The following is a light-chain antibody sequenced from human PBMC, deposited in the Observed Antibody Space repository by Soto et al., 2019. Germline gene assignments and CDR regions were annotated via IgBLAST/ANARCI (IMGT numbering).Light chain of an antibody. V-gene: IGKV4-1*01. CDR2: WAS. CDR1: QSVLHTSYNKNY. CDR3: QQSYSIPLT. J-gene: IGKJ4*02. Sequence: DIVMTQSPDCLAVSLGEWATINCKSSQSVLHTSYNKNYLAWYQQKPGHPPKVLIYWASTREPGVPDRFSGSGCWTDFTLTIRDLQAEDLAVDSCQQSYSIPLTFGRVTKVEIK.